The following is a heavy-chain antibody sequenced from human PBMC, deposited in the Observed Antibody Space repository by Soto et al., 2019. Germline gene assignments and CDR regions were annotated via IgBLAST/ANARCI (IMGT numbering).Heavy chain of an antibody. J-gene: IGHJ6*02. Sequence: SVKVSCKASGGTFSSYAISWVRQAPGQGLEWMGGIIPIFGTANYAQKFQGRVTITADESTSTAYMELSSLRSEDTAVYYCALSGYDFWSGYPASYYYGMDVWGQGTTVTVSS. V-gene: IGHV1-69*13. CDR3: ALSGYDFWSGYPASYYYGMDV. D-gene: IGHD3-3*01. CDR1: GGTFSSYA. CDR2: IIPIFGTA.